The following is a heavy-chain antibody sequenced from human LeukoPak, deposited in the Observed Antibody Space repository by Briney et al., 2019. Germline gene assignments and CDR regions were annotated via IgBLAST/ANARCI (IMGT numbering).Heavy chain of an antibody. CDR1: GYTFTGYY. V-gene: IGHV1-2*02. D-gene: IGHD2-2*01. J-gene: IGHJ4*02. CDR3: AILGYCSSTSCYGGDY. CDR2: INPNSGGT. Sequence: ASVKVSCKASGYTFTGYYMHWVRQAPGQGLECMGWINPNSGGTNYAQKFQGRVTMTRDTSISTAYMELSRLRSDDTAVYYCAILGYCSSTSCYGGDYWGQGTLVTVSS.